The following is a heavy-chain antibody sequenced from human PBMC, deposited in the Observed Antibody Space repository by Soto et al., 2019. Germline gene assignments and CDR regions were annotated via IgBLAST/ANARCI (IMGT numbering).Heavy chain of an antibody. Sequence: EVQLLEAGGGLVQPGESLRLSCTASGFIFSNFAMTWVRQAPGRGLERVAKIAGGGGSTFYADSVKGPFTISRDNSKNTLYLQMDSLRDEDTAVYYCAKAAMYSSPFDSWGQGALVTVSS. CDR1: GFIFSNFA. V-gene: IGHV3-23*01. CDR3: AKAAMYSSPFDS. CDR2: IAGGGGST. J-gene: IGHJ4*02. D-gene: IGHD2-2*01.